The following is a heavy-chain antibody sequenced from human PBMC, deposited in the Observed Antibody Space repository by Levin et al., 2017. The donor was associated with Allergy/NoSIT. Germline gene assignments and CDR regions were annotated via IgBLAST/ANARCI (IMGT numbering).Heavy chain of an antibody. CDR1: GFTVSSHY. CDR3: ARDSSGY. D-gene: IGHD6-19*01. J-gene: IGHJ4*02. CDR2: IYSGGST. Sequence: GESLKISCAASGFTVSSHYMSWVRQAPGKGPEWVSVIYSGGSTYYADSVKGRFTISRDNSKNTLYLQMNSLRAEDTAVYYCARDSSGYWGQGTLVTVSS. V-gene: IGHV3-66*01.